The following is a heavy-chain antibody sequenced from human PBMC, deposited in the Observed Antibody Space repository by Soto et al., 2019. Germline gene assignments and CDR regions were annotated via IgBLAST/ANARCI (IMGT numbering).Heavy chain of an antibody. J-gene: IGHJ4*02. CDR3: ARTPLL. V-gene: IGHV4-31*03. CDR1: GGSISSGGYS. CDR2: IYYSGST. Sequence: QVPLQESGPGLVKPSQTLSLTCTVSGGSISSGGYSWSWIRQHPGKGLEWIGYIYYSGSTYYNPSLKSRLTISVDTSKNQFPLKLSSVTAADTAVYYCARTPLLWGQGTLVTVSS. D-gene: IGHD1-26*01.